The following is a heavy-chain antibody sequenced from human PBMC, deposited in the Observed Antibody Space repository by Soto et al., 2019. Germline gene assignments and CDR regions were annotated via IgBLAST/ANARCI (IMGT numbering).Heavy chain of an antibody. CDR2: ISYDGSNK. J-gene: IGHJ3*02. Sequence: GGSLRLSCAASGFTFSSYGMHWVRQAPGKGLEWVAVISYDGSNKYYADSVKGRFTISRDNSKNTLYLQMNSLRAEDTAVYYCAKELGGYENAFDIWGQGTMVTVSS. CDR1: GFTFSSYG. CDR3: AKELGGYENAFDI. V-gene: IGHV3-30*18. D-gene: IGHD3-16*01.